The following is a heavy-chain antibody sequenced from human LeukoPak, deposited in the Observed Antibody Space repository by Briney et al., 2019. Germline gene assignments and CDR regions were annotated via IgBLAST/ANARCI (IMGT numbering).Heavy chain of an antibody. CDR3: ARGEGRLAHYYYYGMDV. D-gene: IGHD3-3*02. V-gene: IGHV3-64*01. Sequence: GGSLRLSCAASGFTFSSYAMHWVRQAPGKVLEYVSAISSNGGSTYYANSVKGRFTIYRDNSKNPLYLQLGSLRAEDMDVYYCARGEGRLAHYYYYGMDVWGQGTTVTVSS. CDR2: ISSNGGST. CDR1: GFTFSSYA. J-gene: IGHJ6*02.